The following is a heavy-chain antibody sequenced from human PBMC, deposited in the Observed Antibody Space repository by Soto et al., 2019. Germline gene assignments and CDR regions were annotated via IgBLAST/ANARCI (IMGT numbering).Heavy chain of an antibody. V-gene: IGHV3-23*01. J-gene: IGHJ6*02. CDR2: ISGSGDGT. CDR1: GFTVGSHA. Sequence: GGSLRLSCAASGFTVGSHAMSWVRQAPGKGLEWVSSISGSGDGTYYGDSVKGRFTISRDSSSSTLYLQMDNLRGEDTAVYFCTRSRRSILMVYGFGGMDVWSQGTTVTVSS. CDR3: TRSRRSILMVYGFGGMDV. D-gene: IGHD2-8*01.